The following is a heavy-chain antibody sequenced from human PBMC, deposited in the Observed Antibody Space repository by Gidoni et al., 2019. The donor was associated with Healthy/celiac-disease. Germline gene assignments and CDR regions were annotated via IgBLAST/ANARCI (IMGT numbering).Heavy chain of an antibody. V-gene: IGHV1-2*02. CDR1: GYTFTGYY. J-gene: IGHJ5*02. Sequence: QVQLVQSGAEVKKPGASVKVSCTASGYTFTGYYMHWVRQAPGQGLEWMGWINPNSGGTNYAQKFQGRVTMTRDTSISTAYMELSRLRSDDTAVYYCARETGYSGYGGWFDPWGQGTLVTVSS. D-gene: IGHD5-12*01. CDR3: ARETGYSGYGGWFDP. CDR2: INPNSGGT.